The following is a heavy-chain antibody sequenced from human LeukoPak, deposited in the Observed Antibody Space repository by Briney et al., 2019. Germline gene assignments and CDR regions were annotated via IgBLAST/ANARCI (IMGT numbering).Heavy chain of an antibody. V-gene: IGHV4-4*02. CDR2: IYHTEKT. Sequence: PGGSLRLSCAASGFTFSSYWMSWVRQAPGKGLEWIGEIYHTEKTNYNPSLKSRVTISLDKSKNQFSLKLTSVAAADTAVYYCARNGPTAAGAFDIWGQGTTVIVSS. CDR1: GFTFSSYW. CDR3: ARNGPTAAGAFDI. J-gene: IGHJ3*02. D-gene: IGHD6-13*01.